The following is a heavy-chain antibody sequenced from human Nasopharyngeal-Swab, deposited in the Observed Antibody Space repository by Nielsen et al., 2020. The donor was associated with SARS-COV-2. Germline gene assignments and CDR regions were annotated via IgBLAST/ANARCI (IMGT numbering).Heavy chain of an antibody. CDR3: TRGDGALTYFDY. D-gene: IGHD4-17*01. Sequence: GESLKISCAASGFTFSSYSMNWVRQAPGQGLEWVSYISGSGSTLYYADSVKGRITVSRDNAKSSVYLQMSSLGDEDTAVYYCTRGDGALTYFDYWGQGTLVAVSS. V-gene: IGHV3-48*02. CDR2: ISGSGSTL. J-gene: IGHJ4*02. CDR1: GFTFSSYS.